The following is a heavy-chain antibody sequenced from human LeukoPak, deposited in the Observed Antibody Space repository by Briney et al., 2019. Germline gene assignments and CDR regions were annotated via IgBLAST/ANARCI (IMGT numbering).Heavy chain of an antibody. J-gene: IGHJ4*02. Sequence: PSETLSLTRAVYGGSFSGYYWSWIRQPPGKGLEWIGEINHSGSTNYNPSLKSRVTISVDTSKNQFSLKLSSVTAADTAVYYCARNPIIYCSGGSCKKYYFDYWGQGTLVTVSS. D-gene: IGHD2-15*01. V-gene: IGHV4-34*01. CDR3: ARNPIIYCSGGSCKKYYFDY. CDR2: INHSGST. CDR1: GGSFSGYY.